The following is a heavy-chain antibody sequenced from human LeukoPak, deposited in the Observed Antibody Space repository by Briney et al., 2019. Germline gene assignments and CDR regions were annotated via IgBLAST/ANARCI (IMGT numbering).Heavy chain of an antibody. Sequence: SETLSLTCAVSGYSISSGYYWGWIRQPPGKGLEWIGSIYHSGSTYYNPSLKSRVTISADTSKNQFSLKLSSVTAADTAVYYCAISAAIGGFDYWGQGTLVTVSS. J-gene: IGHJ4*02. CDR1: GYSISSGYY. D-gene: IGHD2-2*01. V-gene: IGHV4-38-2*01. CDR2: IYHSGST. CDR3: AISAAIGGFDY.